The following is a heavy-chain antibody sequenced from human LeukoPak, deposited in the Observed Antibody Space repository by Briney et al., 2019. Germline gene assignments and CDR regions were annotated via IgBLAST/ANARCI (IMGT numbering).Heavy chain of an antibody. D-gene: IGHD2-15*01. CDR3: ARLLLYDTDAFDI. CDR1: GYTFTGCY. Sequence: ASVKVSCKASGYTFTGCYMHWVRQAPGQGLEWMGWINPNSGGTNYAQKFQGRVTMTRDTSISTVYMELSRLRSDDTAVYYCARLLLYDTDAFDIWGQGTMLTVSS. V-gene: IGHV1-2*02. CDR2: INPNSGGT. J-gene: IGHJ3*02.